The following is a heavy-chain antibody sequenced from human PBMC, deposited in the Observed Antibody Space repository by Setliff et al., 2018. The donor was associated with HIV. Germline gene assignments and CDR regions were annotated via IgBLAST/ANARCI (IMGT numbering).Heavy chain of an antibody. J-gene: IGHJ3*01. V-gene: IGHV4-39*07. CDR2: IYYSGTA. CDR3: ARVIASGYNFWSGYPFDAFDV. Sequence: PSETLSLTCTVSGGSINSGSHYWSWIRQPAGKGLEWIGSIYYSGTAYYNPSLRSRVTILVDTSNNNFSLKLNSVTAADTAMYHCARVIASGYNFWSGYPFDAFDVWGQGTMVTVSS. D-gene: IGHD3-3*01. CDR1: GGSINSGSHY.